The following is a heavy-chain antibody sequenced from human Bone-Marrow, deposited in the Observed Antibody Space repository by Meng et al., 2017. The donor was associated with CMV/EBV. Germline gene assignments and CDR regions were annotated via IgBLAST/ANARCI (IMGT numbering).Heavy chain of an antibody. CDR2: IIPIFGTA. V-gene: IGHV1-69*05. D-gene: IGHD6-19*01. CDR3: ARDLKQWLVQGMTIDY. CDR1: GGTFSSYA. J-gene: IGHJ4*02. Sequence: SVKVSCKASGGTFSSYAISWVRQAPGQGLEWMGGIIPIFGTANYAQKFQGRVTITTDASTSTAYMELSSLRSEDTAVYYCARDLKQWLVQGMTIDYWGQGTLVTVSS.